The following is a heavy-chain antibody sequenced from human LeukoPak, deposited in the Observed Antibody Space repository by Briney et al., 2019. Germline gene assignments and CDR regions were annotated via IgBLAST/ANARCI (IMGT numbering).Heavy chain of an antibody. CDR3: ARAANPQDCFDC. D-gene: IGHD4/OR15-4a*01. J-gene: IGHJ4*02. Sequence: ASVKVSCKASGYTFTDYYMHWVRQAPGRELEWMGWINPNSGGTNYAQKFQGRVTMTRDTSISTAYMELSRLTSDDTAVYYCARAANPQDCFDCWGQRTLVTVSS. CDR1: GYTFTDYY. V-gene: IGHV1-2*02. CDR2: INPNSGGT.